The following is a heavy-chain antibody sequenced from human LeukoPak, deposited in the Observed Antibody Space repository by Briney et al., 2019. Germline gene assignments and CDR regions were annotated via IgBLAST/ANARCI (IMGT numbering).Heavy chain of an antibody. Sequence: SETLSLTCTVSGGSISSSSYYWGWIRQPPGKGPEWIGSIYYSGSTYYNPSLKSRVTISVDTSKSQFSLKLSSVTAADTAVYYCARARGVYYYDSSGYRYWGQGTLVTVSS. V-gene: IGHV4-39*07. CDR2: IYYSGST. D-gene: IGHD3-22*01. CDR3: ARARGVYYYDSSGYRY. J-gene: IGHJ4*02. CDR1: GGSISSSSYY.